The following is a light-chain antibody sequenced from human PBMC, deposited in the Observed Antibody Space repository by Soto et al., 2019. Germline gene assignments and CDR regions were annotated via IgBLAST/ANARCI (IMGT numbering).Light chain of an antibody. CDR3: QEYESHLRT. J-gene: IGKJ1*01. CDR2: DAS. Sequence: DILMTQSPSTLSASIGDRLTITCRASLSISSWLAWYQQKSGKAPQLLIYDASTLESGVPPRFSASGSGTDFSLTISSLQPDDFATYYCQEYESHLRTFGPGTKVEIK. V-gene: IGKV1-5*01. CDR1: LSISSW.